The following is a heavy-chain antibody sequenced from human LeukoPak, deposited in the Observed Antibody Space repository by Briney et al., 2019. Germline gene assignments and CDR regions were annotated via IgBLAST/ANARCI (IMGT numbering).Heavy chain of an antibody. CDR3: ARDQNHSGYGIFDY. CDR1: GYTFTSYG. V-gene: IGHV1-18*01. Sequence: ASVKVSCKASGYTFTSYGISWVRQAPGQGLEWMGWISAYNGNTNYAQKLQGRVTMTTHTSTSTAYMELRSLRSDDTAVYYCARDQNHSGYGIFDYWGQGTLVTVSS. D-gene: IGHD5-12*01. J-gene: IGHJ4*02. CDR2: ISAYNGNT.